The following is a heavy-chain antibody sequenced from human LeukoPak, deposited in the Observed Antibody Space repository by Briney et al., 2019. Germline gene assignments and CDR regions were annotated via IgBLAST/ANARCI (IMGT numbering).Heavy chain of an antibody. D-gene: IGHD6-13*01. V-gene: IGHV1-2*02. CDR2: INPNSGGT. J-gene: IGHJ4*02. CDR3: ARDFMYSSSWTDY. CDR1: GGTFSSYA. Sequence: ASVKVSCKASGGTFSSYAISWVRQAPGQGLEWMGWINPNSGGTNYAQKFQGRVTMTRDTSISTAYMELSRLRSDDTAVYYCARDFMYSSSWTDYWGQGTLVTVSS.